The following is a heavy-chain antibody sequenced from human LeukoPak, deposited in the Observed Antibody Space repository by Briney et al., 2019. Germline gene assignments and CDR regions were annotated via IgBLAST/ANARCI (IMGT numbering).Heavy chain of an antibody. CDR2: IYYSGST. D-gene: IGHD3-16*01. Sequence: SETLSLTCTVSGGSISSYYWSWIRQPPGKGLEWIGYIYYSGSTNYNPSLKRRVTISVDTSKNQFSLKLSSVTAADTAVYYCARGGPSLDAFDIWGQGTMVTVSS. CDR3: ARGGPSLDAFDI. V-gene: IGHV4-59*01. CDR1: GGSISSYY. J-gene: IGHJ3*02.